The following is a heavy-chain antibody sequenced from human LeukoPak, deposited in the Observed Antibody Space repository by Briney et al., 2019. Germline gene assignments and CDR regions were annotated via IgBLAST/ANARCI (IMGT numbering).Heavy chain of an antibody. CDR3: ARGDHSGSLAPAAY. CDR2: INPNSGGT. CDR1: GYTLTELS. D-gene: IGHD1-26*01. V-gene: IGHV1-2*02. Sequence: ASVTVSFKVSGYTLTELSMHWVRQAPGQGLEWMGWINPNSGGTNYAQKFQGRVTMTRDTSINTAYMELSRLRSDDTAVYYCARGDHSGSLAPAAYWGQGTLVTVSS. J-gene: IGHJ4*02.